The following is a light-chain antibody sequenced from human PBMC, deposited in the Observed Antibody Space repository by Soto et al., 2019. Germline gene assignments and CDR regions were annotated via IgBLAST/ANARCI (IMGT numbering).Light chain of an antibody. CDR2: AAS. CDR3: QQYYSYPPT. V-gene: IGKV1-8*01. Sequence: AIRMTQSPSSFSASTGDRVTITCRASQGISSYLAWYQQKPGKAPKLLIYAASTLQSGVPSRFSGSGSGTDFTLTISGLQSEDFATYCCQQYYSYPPTFCQGTKLEIK. J-gene: IGKJ2*01. CDR1: QGISSY.